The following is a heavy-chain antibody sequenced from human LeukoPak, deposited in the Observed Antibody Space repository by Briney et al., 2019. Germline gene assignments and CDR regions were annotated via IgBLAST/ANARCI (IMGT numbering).Heavy chain of an antibody. J-gene: IGHJ3*02. CDR1: GGSISSGGYY. D-gene: IGHD3-10*01. V-gene: IGHV4-30-2*01. CDR3: ARDDSMVREDAFDI. CDR2: IYHSGST. Sequence: PSETLSLTCTVSGGSISSGGYYWSWIRQPPGKGLEWIGYIYHSGSTYYNPSLKSRVTISVDRSKNQFSLKLNSVTAADTAVYYCARDDSMVREDAFDIWGQGTMVTVSS.